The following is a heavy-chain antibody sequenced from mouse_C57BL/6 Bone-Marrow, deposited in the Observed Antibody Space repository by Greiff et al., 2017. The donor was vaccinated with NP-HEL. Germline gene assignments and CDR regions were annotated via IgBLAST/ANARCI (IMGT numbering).Heavy chain of an antibody. V-gene: IGHV1-55*01. D-gene: IGHD1-1*01. J-gene: IGHJ1*03. CDR3: ARSGYGSSYGWYFDV. CDR2: IYPGSGST. CDR1: GYTFTSYW. Sequence: QVQLKQPGAELVKPGASVKMSCKASGYTFTSYWITWVKQRPGQGLEWIGDIYPGSGSTNYNEKFKSKATLTVDTSSSTAYMQLSSLTSEDSAVYYCARSGYGSSYGWYFDVWGTGTTVTVSS.